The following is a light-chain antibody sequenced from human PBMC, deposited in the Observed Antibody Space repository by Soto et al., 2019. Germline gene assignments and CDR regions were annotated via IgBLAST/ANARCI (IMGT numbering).Light chain of an antibody. CDR2: DAS. V-gene: IGKV1-5*01. CDR3: QQYNRYSLT. J-gene: IGKJ4*01. Sequence: DIPMTQSPSTLSASVGDRVTITCRASQSISSRLAWYQQKPGKAPKLLIYDASNLESGVPSKFSGSGSGTEFTLTISSMQPDDFATYYCQQYNRYSLTFGGGTKVEIK. CDR1: QSISSR.